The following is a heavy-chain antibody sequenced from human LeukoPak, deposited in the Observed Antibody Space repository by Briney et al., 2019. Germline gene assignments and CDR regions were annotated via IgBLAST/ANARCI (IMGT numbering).Heavy chain of an antibody. CDR2: IWYDGSNK. D-gene: IGHD6-13*01. CDR3: ARCSGSSSWADFDY. CDR1: GFTFSNYG. J-gene: IGHJ4*02. V-gene: IGHV3-33*01. Sequence: PGRSLRLSCAASGFTFSNYGMHWVRQAPGKGREWVAVIWYDGSNKYYADSVKGRFTISRDNSKNTLYLQMNSLRAEDTAVYYCARCSGSSSWADFDYWGQGTLVTVSS.